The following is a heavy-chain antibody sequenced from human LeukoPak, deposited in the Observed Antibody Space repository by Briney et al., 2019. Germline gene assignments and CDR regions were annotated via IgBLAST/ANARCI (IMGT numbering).Heavy chain of an antibody. Sequence: GGSLRLSCAASGFTFSSYSMNWVRQAPGKGLEWVSSISGSSSYIYYADSVRGRFTISRDNAKNSLYPQMNSLRAEDTAVYYCARAEEDILTGNPYWGQGTLVTVSS. V-gene: IGHV3-21*01. J-gene: IGHJ4*02. D-gene: IGHD3-9*01. CDR2: ISGSSSYI. CDR1: GFTFSSYS. CDR3: ARAEEDILTGNPY.